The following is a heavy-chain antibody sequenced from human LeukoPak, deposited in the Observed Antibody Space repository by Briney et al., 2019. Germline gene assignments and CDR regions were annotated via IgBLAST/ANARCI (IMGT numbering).Heavy chain of an antibody. CDR2: ISSSSSYI. D-gene: IGHD5-24*01. J-gene: IGHJ4*02. CDR3: VRGSGGDGYSYWGDY. V-gene: IGHV3-21*01. CDR1: GFTFSTYS. Sequence: GGSLRLSCAASGFTFSTYSMNWVRQAPGKGLEWVSSISSSSSYIYYADSVKGRFTISRDNAKNSLYLQMNSLRADDTAVYYCVRGSGGDGYSYWGDYWGQGTLVTVSP.